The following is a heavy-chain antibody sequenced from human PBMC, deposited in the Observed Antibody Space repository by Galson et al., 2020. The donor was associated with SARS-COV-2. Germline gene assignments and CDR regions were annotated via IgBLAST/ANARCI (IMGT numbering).Heavy chain of an antibody. CDR3: ARDEGIRGYNYGRLYYGMDV. CDR2: ISTSSSYT. J-gene: IGHJ6*02. D-gene: IGHD5-18*01. Sequence: NSGGSLRFSCAASGFPFSTYSMNWVRLAPGKGLEWVSSISTSSSYTYYAYPVKGRFSISRDNPRNSLYLQMNSLRAEDTAVYYCARDEGIRGYNYGRLYYGMDVWGQGTTVTVSS. CDR1: GFPFSTYS. V-gene: IGHV3-21*01.